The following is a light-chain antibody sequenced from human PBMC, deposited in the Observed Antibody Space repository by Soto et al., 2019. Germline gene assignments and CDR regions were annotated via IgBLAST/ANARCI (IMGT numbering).Light chain of an antibody. CDR1: QNVANY. CDR2: ESS. CDR3: QQRSNWPHT. Sequence: EIVLTQSPATLSLSPGERATLSCRASQNVANYLDWYQQKPGQAPRLLIYESSNRATGIAARFSGSGSGTDFTLTITSLDPEDFAVYYCQQRSNWPHTFGQGTKVDIK. V-gene: IGKV3-11*01. J-gene: IGKJ1*01.